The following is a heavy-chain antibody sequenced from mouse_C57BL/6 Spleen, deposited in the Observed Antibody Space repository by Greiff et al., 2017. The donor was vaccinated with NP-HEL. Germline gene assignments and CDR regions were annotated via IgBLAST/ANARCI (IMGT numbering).Heavy chain of an antibody. V-gene: IGHV1-85*01. J-gene: IGHJ4*01. Sequence: QVQLQQSGPELVKPGASVKLSCKASGYTFTSYDINWVKQRPGQGLEWIEWIYPRDGSTKYNEKFKGKATLTVDTSSSTAYMELHSLTSEDSAVYFCARSNGGDAMDYWGQGTSVTVSS. CDR2: IYPRDGST. D-gene: IGHD1-1*01. CDR3: ARSNGGDAMDY. CDR1: GYTFTSYD.